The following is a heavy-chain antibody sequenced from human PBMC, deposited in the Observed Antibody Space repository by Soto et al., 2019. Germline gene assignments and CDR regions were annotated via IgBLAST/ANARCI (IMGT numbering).Heavy chain of an antibody. V-gene: IGHV3-23*01. Sequence: GGSLRLSCAASGFTFSSYAMSWVRQAPGKGLEWVSAISGSGGSTYCADSVKGRFTISRDNSKNTLYLQMNSLRAEDTAVYYCANDYSSSSFGPWGQGTLVTVSS. CDR1: GFTFSSYA. CDR2: ISGSGGST. CDR3: ANDYSSSSFGP. J-gene: IGHJ5*02. D-gene: IGHD6-6*01.